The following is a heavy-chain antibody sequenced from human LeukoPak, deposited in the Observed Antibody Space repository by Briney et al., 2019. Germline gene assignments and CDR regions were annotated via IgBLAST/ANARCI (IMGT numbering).Heavy chain of an antibody. CDR3: ARRRDGSGSYFAHFDY. J-gene: IGHJ4*02. D-gene: IGHD3-10*01. CDR2: INHSGST. CDR1: GGSFSGYY. V-gene: IGHV4-34*01. Sequence: SETLSLNCAVYGGSFSGYYWSWIRQPPGKGLEWIGEINHSGSTNYNPSLKSRVTISVDTSKNQFSLKLSSVTAADTAVYYCARRRDGSGSYFAHFDYWGQGTLVTVSS.